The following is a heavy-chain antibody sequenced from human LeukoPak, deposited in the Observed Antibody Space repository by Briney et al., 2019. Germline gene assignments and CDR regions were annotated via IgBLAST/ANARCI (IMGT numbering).Heavy chain of an antibody. Sequence: PGGSLRLSCAASGFIFSSYAMSWVRQAPGKGLEWVSGISGSADITDYADSVKGRFTISRDNSKNTLYLQMNSLRAEDTAVYYCAKDRGYCSGGSCYTHFDYWGQGTLVTVSS. CDR2: ISGSADIT. D-gene: IGHD2-15*01. V-gene: IGHV3-23*01. J-gene: IGHJ4*02. CDR1: GFIFSSYA. CDR3: AKDRGYCSGGSCYTHFDY.